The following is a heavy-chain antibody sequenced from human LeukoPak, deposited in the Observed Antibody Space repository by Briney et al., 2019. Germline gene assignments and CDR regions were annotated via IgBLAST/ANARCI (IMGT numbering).Heavy chain of an antibody. D-gene: IGHD3-10*01. J-gene: IGHJ6*03. Sequence: ASVKVSCNASGYTFTSYGISWVRQAPGQGLEWMGWISTYNGNTNYVQKLQGRVTMTTDTSTSTAYMELRSLRSDDTAVYYCARDLHRVVVRGVPHYYYYMDVWGKGTTVTISS. CDR3: ARDLHRVVVRGVPHYYYYMDV. V-gene: IGHV1-18*01. CDR1: GYTFTSYG. CDR2: ISTYNGNT.